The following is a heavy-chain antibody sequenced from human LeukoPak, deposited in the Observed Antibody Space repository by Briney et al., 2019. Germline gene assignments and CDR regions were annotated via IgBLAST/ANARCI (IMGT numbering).Heavy chain of an antibody. V-gene: IGHV1-2*02. CDR3: ARDSGYSSSYIDY. CDR1: GYTFTGYY. Sequence: ASVTVSCKASGYTFTGYYIHWVRQAPGQGLEWMGWINPTSGGTNYAQKFQGRVTMTRDTSISTAYMELSRLRSDDTAVYYCARDSGYSSSYIDYWGQGTLVTVSS. D-gene: IGHD6-13*01. CDR2: INPTSGGT. J-gene: IGHJ4*02.